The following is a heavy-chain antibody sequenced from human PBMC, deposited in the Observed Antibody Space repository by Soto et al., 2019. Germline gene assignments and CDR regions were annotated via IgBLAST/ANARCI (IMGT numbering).Heavy chain of an antibody. CDR2: IKQDGSEK. Sequence: GGSLRLSCAASGFTFSSYWMSWVRQAPGKGLEWVANIKQDGSEKYYVDSVKGRFTISRDNAKNSLYLQMNSLRAEDTAVYYCARGLYDFWSGYFFDYWGQGTLVTVSS. CDR3: ARGLYDFWSGYFFDY. V-gene: IGHV3-7*01. J-gene: IGHJ4*02. CDR1: GFTFSSYW. D-gene: IGHD3-3*01.